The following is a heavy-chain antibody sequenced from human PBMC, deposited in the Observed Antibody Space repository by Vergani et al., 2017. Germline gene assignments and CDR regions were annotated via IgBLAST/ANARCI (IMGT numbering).Heavy chain of an antibody. V-gene: IGHV1-69*02. CDR3: AGPHLGGGAGYYYYGMDG. J-gene: IGHJ6*02. D-gene: IGHD3-16*01. CDR2: IIPILGIA. Sequence: QVQLVQSGAEVKKPGSSVKVSCKASGGTFSSYTISWVRQAPGQGLEWMGRIIPILGIANYAQNLQGRVTITADKSTSTAYMKLSSLRSEDTAVYYCAGPHLGGGAGYYYYGMDGWGQGTTVTVSS. CDR1: GGTFSSYT.